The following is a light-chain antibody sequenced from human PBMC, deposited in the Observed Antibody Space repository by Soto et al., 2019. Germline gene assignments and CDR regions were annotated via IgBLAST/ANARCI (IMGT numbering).Light chain of an antibody. J-gene: IGKJ1*01. Sequence: EIVLTQSPGTLSLSPGETLTLFCRTSQSLSTRSLAWYQQKPGQATSLLIYEASTRAPGTPDRVSGSGSGTEFTLTISSLQSEELAVDDGQQYNNWPWTFGQGTKVDI. CDR1: QSLSTRS. CDR2: EAS. CDR3: QQYNNWPWT. V-gene: IGKV3D-15*01.